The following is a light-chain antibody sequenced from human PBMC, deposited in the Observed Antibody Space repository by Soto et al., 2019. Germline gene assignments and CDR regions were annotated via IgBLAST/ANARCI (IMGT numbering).Light chain of an antibody. Sequence: EIVLTQSPGTLSLSPGERATLSCRASQSVGSSDLAWYQQKPGQSPRLLIYGASSRATGIPDRFSGSGSGTDFTLTISRLETEDFAVYYCQQFGRSSWTFGRGTKVDIK. CDR2: GAS. CDR1: QSVGSSD. CDR3: QQFGRSSWT. J-gene: IGKJ1*01. V-gene: IGKV3-20*01.